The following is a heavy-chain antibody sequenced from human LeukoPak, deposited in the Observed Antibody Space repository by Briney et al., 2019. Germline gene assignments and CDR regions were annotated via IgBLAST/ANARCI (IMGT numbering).Heavy chain of an antibody. J-gene: IGHJ5*02. Sequence: SGPTLVKPTQTLTLTCTFSGFSLSTSGVGVGWIRQPPGKALEWLALIYWNDDKRYSPSLKSRLTITKDTSKNQVVLTMTNTDPVDTATYYCAHRFMVRGVITLSNWFDPWGQGTLVTVSS. D-gene: IGHD3-10*01. CDR1: GFSLSTSGVG. CDR2: IYWNDDK. V-gene: IGHV2-5*01. CDR3: AHRFMVRGVITLSNWFDP.